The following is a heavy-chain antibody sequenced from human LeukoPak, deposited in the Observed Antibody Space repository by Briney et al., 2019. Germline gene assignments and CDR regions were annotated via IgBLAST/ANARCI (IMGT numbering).Heavy chain of an antibody. D-gene: IGHD2-2*01. Sequence: PSETLSLTCTVSGGSISSYYWSWIRQPPGKGLEWIGYIYYSGSTNYNPSLKSRVTISVDTSKNQFSLKLSSVTAEDTAVYYCARRRLGYCSSTSCRLYYYMDVWGKGTTVTVSS. CDR2: IYYSGST. V-gene: IGHV4-59*01. J-gene: IGHJ6*03. CDR1: GGSISSYY. CDR3: ARRRLGYCSSTSCRLYYYMDV.